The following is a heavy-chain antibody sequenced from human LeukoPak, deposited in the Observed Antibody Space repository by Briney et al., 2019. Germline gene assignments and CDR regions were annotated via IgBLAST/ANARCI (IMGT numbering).Heavy chain of an antibody. V-gene: IGHV1-18*01. Sequence: ASVKVSCKASGYTFTRYGVSWVRQAPGQGLEWMGWISAYNGNTNYAQNLQGRVTMTTDTPASTAYMDLRSLTSDDTAVYYCARGGGYNDYWGQGTLVTVSS. CDR1: GYTFTRYG. CDR3: ARGGGYNDY. D-gene: IGHD5-24*01. J-gene: IGHJ4*02. CDR2: ISAYNGNT.